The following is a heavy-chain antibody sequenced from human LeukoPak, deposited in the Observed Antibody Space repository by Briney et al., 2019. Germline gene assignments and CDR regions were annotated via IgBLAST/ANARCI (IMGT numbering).Heavy chain of an antibody. J-gene: IGHJ5*02. V-gene: IGHV3-33*08. D-gene: IGHD6-13*01. CDR2: IWYDGSNK. Sequence: GGSLRLSCAASGFTFSSSAMSWVRQAPGKGLEWVAVIWYDGSNKYYADSVKGRFTISRDNSKNTLYLQMNSLRAEDTAVYYCARGLLKGIAAAVQDWFDPWGQGTLVIVSS. CDR3: ARGLLKGIAAAVQDWFDP. CDR1: GFTFSSSA.